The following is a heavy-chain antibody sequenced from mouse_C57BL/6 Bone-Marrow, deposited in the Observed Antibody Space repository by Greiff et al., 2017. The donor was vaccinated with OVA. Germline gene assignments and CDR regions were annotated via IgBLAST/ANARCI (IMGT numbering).Heavy chain of an antibody. CDR2: IHPNSGST. CDR3: ARDYYGSSYATDY. J-gene: IGHJ4*01. Sequence: QVQLQQPGAELVKPGASVKMSCKASGYTFTSYWMHWVKQRPGQGLEWIGMIHPNSGSTNYNEKFKSKATLTVDKSSSTAYMQLSSLTSEDSAVYYCARDYYGSSYATDYWGQGTSVTVSS. V-gene: IGHV1-64*01. CDR1: GYTFTSYW. D-gene: IGHD1-1*01.